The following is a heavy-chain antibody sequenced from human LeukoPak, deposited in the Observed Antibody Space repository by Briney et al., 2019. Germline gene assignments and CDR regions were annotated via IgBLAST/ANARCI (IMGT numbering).Heavy chain of an antibody. D-gene: IGHD4-17*01. V-gene: IGHV1-18*01. CDR3: ARDGPMTTVTSELDY. CDR2: ISAYNGNT. CDR1: GYTFTSYG. J-gene: IGHJ4*02. Sequence: ASVKVSCKASGYTFTSYGISWVRQAPGQGLEWMGWISAYNGNTNYAQKLQGRVTMTTDTFTSTAYMELRSLRSDDTAVYYCARDGPMTTVTSELDYWGQGTLVTVSS.